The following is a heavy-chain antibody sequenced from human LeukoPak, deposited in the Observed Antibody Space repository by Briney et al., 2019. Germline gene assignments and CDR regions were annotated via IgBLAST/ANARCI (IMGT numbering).Heavy chain of an antibody. V-gene: IGHV3-21*01. Sequence: GGSLRLSCAASGFTFSSYSMNWVRQAPGKGLEWVSSISSSSSYIYYADSVKGRFTISRDNAKNSLYLQMSSLRAEDTAVYYCASIEYSSSSSWYYYYYMDVWGKGTTVTVSS. J-gene: IGHJ6*03. CDR1: GFTFSSYS. CDR2: ISSSSSYI. CDR3: ASIEYSSSSSWYYYYYMDV. D-gene: IGHD6-6*01.